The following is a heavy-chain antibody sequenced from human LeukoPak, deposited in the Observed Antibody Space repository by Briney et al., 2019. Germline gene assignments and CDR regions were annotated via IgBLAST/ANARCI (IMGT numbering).Heavy chain of an antibody. CDR2: ISSSGSTI. Sequence: PGGSLRLSCAASGFTFSDYYMSWIRQAPGKGLEWVSYISSSGSTIYYADSVKGRFTISRDNAKNSLYLQMTSLRAEDTAVYYCARDVYSSGDFGTAKELGYWGQGTLVTVSS. D-gene: IGHD3-22*01. CDR3: ARDVYSSGDFGTAKELGY. J-gene: IGHJ4*02. V-gene: IGHV3-11*01. CDR1: GFTFSDYY.